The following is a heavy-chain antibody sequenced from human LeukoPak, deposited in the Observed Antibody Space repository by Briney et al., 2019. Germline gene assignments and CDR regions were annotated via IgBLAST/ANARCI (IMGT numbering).Heavy chain of an antibody. CDR3: ARQGGLYSNYPYYYYYMDV. V-gene: IGHV4-59*08. Sequence: PSETLSLTCTVSGGSISSYYWSWIRQPPGKGLEWIGYIYYSGSTNYNPSLKSRVTRSVDTSKNQFSLKLSSVTAADTAVYYYARQGGLYSNYPYYYYYMDVWGKGTTVTVSS. J-gene: IGHJ6*03. CDR2: IYYSGST. CDR1: GGSISSYY. D-gene: IGHD4-11*01.